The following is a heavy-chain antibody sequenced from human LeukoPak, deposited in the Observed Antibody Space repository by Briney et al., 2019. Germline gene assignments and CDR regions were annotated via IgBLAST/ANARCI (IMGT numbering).Heavy chain of an antibody. CDR2: IYYSGST. CDR3: ARCYYDSSGDAFDI. V-gene: IGHV4-39*07. CDR1: GGSISSSSYY. J-gene: IGHJ3*02. D-gene: IGHD3-22*01. Sequence: SETLSLTCTVSGGSISSSSYYWGWIRQPPGKGLEWIGSIYYSGSTYYNPSLKSRVTISVDTSKSQFSLKLSSVTAADTAVYYCARCYYDSSGDAFDIWGQGTMVTVSS.